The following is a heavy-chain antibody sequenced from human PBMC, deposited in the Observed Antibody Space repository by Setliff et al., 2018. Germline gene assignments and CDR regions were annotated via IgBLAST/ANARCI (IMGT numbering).Heavy chain of an antibody. CDR2: IYHSGST. Sequence: SETLSLTCAIYGQSFSDYYWSWVRQPPGKGLEWIGEIYHSGSTNYNPSLKSRVTISVDTSKNQFSLKLSSVTAADTAVYYCARVSQLVVLSLYYYYGMDVWGQGTTVTVSS. D-gene: IGHD6-6*01. V-gene: IGHV4-34*01. CDR1: GQSFSDYY. CDR3: ARVSQLVVLSLYYYYGMDV. J-gene: IGHJ6*02.